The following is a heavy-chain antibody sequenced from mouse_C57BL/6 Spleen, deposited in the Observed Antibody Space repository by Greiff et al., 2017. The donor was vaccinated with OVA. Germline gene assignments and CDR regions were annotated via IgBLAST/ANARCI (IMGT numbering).Heavy chain of an antibody. CDR3: TTGPLITTVVATGYFDV. Sequence: DVKLQESGAELVRPGASVKLSCTASGFNIKDYYMHWVKQRPEQGLEWIGRIDPEDGDTEYAPKFQGKATMTADTSSNTAYLQLSSLTSEDTAVYYCTTGPLITTVVATGYFDVWGTGTTVTVSS. D-gene: IGHD1-1*01. CDR1: GFNIKDYY. CDR2: IDPEDGDT. J-gene: IGHJ1*03. V-gene: IGHV14-1*01.